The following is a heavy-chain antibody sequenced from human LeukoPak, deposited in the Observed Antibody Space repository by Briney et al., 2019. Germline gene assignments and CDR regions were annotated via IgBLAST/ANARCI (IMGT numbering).Heavy chain of an antibody. D-gene: IGHD4-4*01. V-gene: IGHV3-23*01. CDR3: ARDLKTTVTPYYYYYGMNV. CDR2: ISGSGDST. Sequence: GGSLRLSCAASGFTFSNYALSWVRQAPGKGLEWVSSISGSGDSTNYADSVKGRFTVSRDNSKNTLYLQLNSLRADDTAVYYCARDLKTTVTPYYYYYGMNVWGQGTTVTVSS. CDR1: GFTFSNYA. J-gene: IGHJ6*02.